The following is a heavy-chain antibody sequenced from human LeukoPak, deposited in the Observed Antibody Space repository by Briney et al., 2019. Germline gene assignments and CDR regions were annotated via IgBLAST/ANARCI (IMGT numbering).Heavy chain of an antibody. V-gene: IGHV4-31*03. CDR1: GGSISSGGHF. Sequence: SETLSLTCTVSGGSISSGGHFWSWIRQHPGKGLEWIGYIYYSGSTYYNPSLKSRVTISIDTSENQFSLKLSSVTAADTAVYYCARVVYSGSWGYFDYWGQGTLVTVSS. D-gene: IGHD3-10*01. CDR2: IYYSGST. J-gene: IGHJ4*02. CDR3: ARVVYSGSWGYFDY.